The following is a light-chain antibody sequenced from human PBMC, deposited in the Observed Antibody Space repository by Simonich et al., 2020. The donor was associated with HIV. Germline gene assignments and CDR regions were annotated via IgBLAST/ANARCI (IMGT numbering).Light chain of an antibody. CDR2: KAS. CDR1: QSISTW. Sequence: DIQMTQSPSTLSASVGDRVTIYCRASQSISTWLAWFQQKPGKATKLLIYKASTLESGIPSRFSGSGSGTEFTLTISSLQPDDFATYYCQQYNSDSPYTFGQGTKLEI. CDR3: QQYNSDSPYT. V-gene: IGKV1-5*03. J-gene: IGKJ2*01.